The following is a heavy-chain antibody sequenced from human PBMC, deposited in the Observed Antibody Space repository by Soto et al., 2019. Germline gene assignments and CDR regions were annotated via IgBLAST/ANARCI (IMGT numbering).Heavy chain of an antibody. CDR1: GYRFNSYW. Sequence: GESLKISCKGSGYRFNSYWISWVRQMPGKGLEWMGRIDPNDSETKYSPSFEGQVTISADRSINTAYLEWSSLKAADTAMYYCGSRNCGGGCYSHFDYWGQGTLVTVSS. V-gene: IGHV5-10-1*01. J-gene: IGHJ4*02. CDR3: GSRNCGGGCYSHFDY. CDR2: IDPNDSET. D-gene: IGHD2-21*01.